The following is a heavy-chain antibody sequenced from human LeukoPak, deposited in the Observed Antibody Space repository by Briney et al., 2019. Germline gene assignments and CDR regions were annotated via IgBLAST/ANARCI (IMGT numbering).Heavy chain of an antibody. J-gene: IGHJ4*02. Sequence: GGSLRLSCAASGLTFSTYSMNWVRQVPGKGLEWVSSISSDSSYMYYADSVTGRFTISRDNAKNSLYLEMNSLRAEDTAVYYCARDYGDYVGFDYWGQGTLVTVSS. V-gene: IGHV3-21*01. CDR2: ISSDSSYM. D-gene: IGHD4-17*01. CDR3: ARDYGDYVGFDY. CDR1: GLTFSTYS.